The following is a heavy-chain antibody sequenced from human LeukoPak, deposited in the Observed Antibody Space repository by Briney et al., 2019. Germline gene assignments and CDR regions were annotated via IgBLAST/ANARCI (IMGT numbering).Heavy chain of an antibody. V-gene: IGHV3-7*03. D-gene: IGHD6-19*01. J-gene: IGHJ4*02. CDR3: ARDWQTRSGWPNY. Sequence: GGSLRLSCATSGFTFSSYWMSWVRQAPGKGLEWVANIKQDGSEKYYVDSVRGRFTISRDNTKNSLYLQMNSLRAEDTAVYYCARDWQTRSGWPNYWGQGTLVTVSS. CDR2: IKQDGSEK. CDR1: GFTFSSYW.